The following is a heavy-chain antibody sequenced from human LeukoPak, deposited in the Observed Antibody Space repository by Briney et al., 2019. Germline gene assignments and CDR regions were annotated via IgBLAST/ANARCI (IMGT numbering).Heavy chain of an antibody. CDR1: GGSFSGYY. D-gene: IGHD3-10*01. J-gene: IGHJ4*02. Sequence: SETLSLTCAVYGGSFSGYYWSWIRQPPGKGLEWIGEINHSGSTNYNPSLKSRVTISVDTSKNQFSLKLSSVTAADTAVYYCATPAPITMVRRVRRYTLDYWGQGTLVTVSS. CDR3: ATPAPITMVRRVRRYTLDY. CDR2: INHSGST. V-gene: IGHV4-34*01.